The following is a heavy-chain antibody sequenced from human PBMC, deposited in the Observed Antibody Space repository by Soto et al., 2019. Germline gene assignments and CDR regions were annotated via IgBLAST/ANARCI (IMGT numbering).Heavy chain of an antibody. V-gene: IGHV3-7*01. CDR3: ARESPRSPAISAYNWFDP. J-gene: IGHJ5*02. Sequence: GGSLRLSCAASGFTFSSYWMSWVRQAPGKGLEWVANIKQDGSEKYYVDSVKGRFTISRDNAKNSLYLQMNSLRAEDTAVYYCARESPRSPAISAYNWFDPWGQGTLVTVSS. D-gene: IGHD2-2*01. CDR2: IKQDGSEK. CDR1: GFTFSSYW.